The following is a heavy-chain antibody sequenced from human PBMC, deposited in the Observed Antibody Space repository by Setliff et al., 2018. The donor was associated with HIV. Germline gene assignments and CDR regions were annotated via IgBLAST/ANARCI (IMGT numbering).Heavy chain of an antibody. CDR3: AHRRAAVRPLYCDY. J-gene: IGHJ4*02. D-gene: IGHD3-10*01. CDR1: GFSLSTNGVG. Sequence: SGPTLVNPTQTLTLTCTFSGFSLSTNGVGVGWIRQPPGKALEWLALISWNDDKHYSPSLNNRLTITKDTSRNQVVLTMTNMDPVDTATYYCAHRRAAVRPLYCDYWGQGTLVTVSS. CDR2: ISWNDDK. V-gene: IGHV2-5*01.